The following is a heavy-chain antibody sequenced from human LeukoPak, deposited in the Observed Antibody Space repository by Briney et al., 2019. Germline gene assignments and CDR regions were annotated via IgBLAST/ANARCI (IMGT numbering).Heavy chain of an antibody. CDR2: ILYDGNNK. CDR3: ARGRKYSYGTYYYGLDV. D-gene: IGHD5-18*01. V-gene: IGHV3-30-3*01. J-gene: IGHJ6*02. Sequence: GGSLRLSCVASGFTFSTYAMHWVRQAPGMGLEWVAVILYDGNNKYYADSVKGRFTISRDNSKNTLYLQMNSLRAEDTAVYYCARGRKYSYGTYYYGLDVWGQGTTVTVCS. CDR1: GFTFSTYA.